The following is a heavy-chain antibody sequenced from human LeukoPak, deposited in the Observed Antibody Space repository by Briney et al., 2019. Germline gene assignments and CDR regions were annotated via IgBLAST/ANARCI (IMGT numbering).Heavy chain of an antibody. Sequence: SETLSLTCTVSGGSISNYYWSWIRQPPGKGLEWIGYIYYSGSTYYNPSLKSRVTISVDTSKNQFSLKLSSVTAADTAVYYCARVLTDGSGSYSDYWGQGTLVTVSS. V-gene: IGHV4-59*08. CDR3: ARVLTDGSGSYSDY. D-gene: IGHD3-10*01. J-gene: IGHJ4*02. CDR1: GGSISNYY. CDR2: IYYSGST.